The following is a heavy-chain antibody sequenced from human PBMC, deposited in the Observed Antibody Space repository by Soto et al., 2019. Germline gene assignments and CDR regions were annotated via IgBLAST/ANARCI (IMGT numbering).Heavy chain of an antibody. J-gene: IGHJ3*02. V-gene: IGHV2-70*11. Sequence: SGPTLVNPTQTLTLTCTVSGFSLSTNGMCVSWIRQPPGKALEWLARIDWDDDKYYTTSLKTRLTISKDTSKNQVVLTMTNMDPVETATYYCARIQYSEEDSRHSYAFDIWGQGTMVTVSS. D-gene: IGHD3-22*01. CDR1: GFSLSTNGMC. CDR2: IDWDDDK. CDR3: ARIQYSEEDSRHSYAFDI.